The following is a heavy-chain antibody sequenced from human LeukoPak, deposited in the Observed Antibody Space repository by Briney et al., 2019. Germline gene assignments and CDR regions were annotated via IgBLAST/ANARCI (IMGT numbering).Heavy chain of an antibody. CDR1: GFTFSSYA. CDR3: VKRWTGTADGQQDL. V-gene: IGHV3-30*18. D-gene: IGHD1-1*01. CDR2: ISYDGSNK. J-gene: IGHJ4*02. Sequence: GGSLRLSCAASGFTFSSYAMSWVRQAPGKGLEWVAVISYDGSNKYYADSVKGRFTISRDNSKNTLYLQMNSLRAEDMAGYYRVKRWTGTADGQQDLRGQGTLVTVSS.